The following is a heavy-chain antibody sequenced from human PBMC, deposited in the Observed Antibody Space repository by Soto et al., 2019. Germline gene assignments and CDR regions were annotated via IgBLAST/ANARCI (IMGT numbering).Heavy chain of an antibody. V-gene: IGHV1-18*01. J-gene: IGHJ6*02. CDR1: GYTFTSYG. CDR2: ISAYNGNT. CDR3: ARTPLSYDFWSGYYVARYGMDV. Sequence: ASVKVSCKASGYTFTSYGISWVRQAPGQGLERMGWISAYNGNTNYAQKLQGRVTMTTDTSTSTAYMELRSLRSDDTAVYYCARTPLSYDFWSGYYVARYGMDVWGQGTTVTVSS. D-gene: IGHD3-3*01.